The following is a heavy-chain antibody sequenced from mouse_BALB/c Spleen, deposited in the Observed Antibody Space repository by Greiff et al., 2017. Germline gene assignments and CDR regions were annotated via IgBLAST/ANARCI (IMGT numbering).Heavy chain of an antibody. Sequence: EVQGVESGGGLVKPGGSLKLSCAASGFTFSSYAMSWVRQSPEKRLEWVAEISSGGSYTYYPDTVTGRITISRDNAKNTLYLEMSSLRSEDTAMYYCARDIYYEGMDYWGQGTSVTVSS. J-gene: IGHJ4*01. V-gene: IGHV5-9-4*01. CDR2: ISSGGSYT. CDR3: ARDIYYEGMDY. CDR1: GFTFSSYA. D-gene: IGHD2-4*01.